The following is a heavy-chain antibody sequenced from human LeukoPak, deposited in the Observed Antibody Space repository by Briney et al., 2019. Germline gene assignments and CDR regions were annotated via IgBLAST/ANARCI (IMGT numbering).Heavy chain of an antibody. Sequence: SVKVSCKASGGTFSSYAISWVRQAPGQGFEWMGGIIPIFGTANYAQKFQGRVTITTDESTSTAYMELSSLRSEDTAVYYCASLVQAAADYYYYYMDVWGKGTTVTVSS. CDR2: IIPIFGTA. J-gene: IGHJ6*03. V-gene: IGHV1-69*05. D-gene: IGHD6-13*01. CDR3: ASLVQAAADYYYYYMDV. CDR1: GGTFSSYA.